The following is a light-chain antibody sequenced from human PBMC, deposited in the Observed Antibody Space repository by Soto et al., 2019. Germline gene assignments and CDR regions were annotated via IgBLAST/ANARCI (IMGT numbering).Light chain of an antibody. CDR1: QSVSSSH. J-gene: IGKJ1*01. V-gene: IGKV3-20*01. CDR3: QQYSTPRT. Sequence: LTQSPGTLSLSPGERATLSCWASQSVSSSHLACYQQKPCQAPRLLIYVGSIMAACIPGRCSGRGSETLFILTITLQEAEYSAVYCCQQYSTPRTFGQGTKVDIK. CDR2: VGS.